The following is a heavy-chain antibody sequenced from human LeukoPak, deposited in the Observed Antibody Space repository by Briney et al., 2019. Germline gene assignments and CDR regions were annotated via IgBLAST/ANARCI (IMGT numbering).Heavy chain of an antibody. V-gene: IGHV4-4*09. CDR3: ARLTYYYDSSGYSNDAFDI. CDR2: IYTSGST. CDR1: GGSISSYY. J-gene: IGHJ3*02. D-gene: IGHD3-22*01. Sequence: PSETLSLTCTVSGGSISSYYWSWIRQPPGTGLEWIGYIYTSGSTNYNPSLKSRVTISVDTSKNQFSLKLSSVTAADTAVYYCARLTYYYDSSGYSNDAFDIWGQGTMVTVSS.